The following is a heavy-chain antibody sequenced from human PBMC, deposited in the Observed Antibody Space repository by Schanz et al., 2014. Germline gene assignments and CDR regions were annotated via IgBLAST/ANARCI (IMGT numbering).Heavy chain of an antibody. J-gene: IGHJ4*02. V-gene: IGHV3-23*04. Sequence: EVQLVESGGGLAQPGGSLRLACAASGFNFNTYAMSWVRQAPGKGLEWVSGLTEGGGGTYYTDAVKGRFTISRDNAENTLYLQMNSLRVEDTAVYYCAMGGYQLHHWGQGTLVTVSS. CDR2: LTEGGGGT. CDR3: AMGGYQLHH. CDR1: GFNFNTYA. D-gene: IGHD1-7*01.